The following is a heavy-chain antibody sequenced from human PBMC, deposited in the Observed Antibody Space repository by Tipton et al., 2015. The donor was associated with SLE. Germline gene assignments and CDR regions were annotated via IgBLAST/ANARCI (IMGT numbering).Heavy chain of an antibody. CDR3: ARHSWGGARDFDW. CDR1: GDSLSTSTYY. Sequence: TLSLTCTVSGDSLSTSTYYWAWIRQPPGKGLEWIGSIYSSGTTYYNPSLRSRVAVSVDTSKNQFSLKLSSMTAADTAVYFCARHSWGGARDFDWWGQGALVTVSS. D-gene: IGHD2-21*01. J-gene: IGHJ4*02. V-gene: IGHV4-39*07. CDR2: IYSSGTT.